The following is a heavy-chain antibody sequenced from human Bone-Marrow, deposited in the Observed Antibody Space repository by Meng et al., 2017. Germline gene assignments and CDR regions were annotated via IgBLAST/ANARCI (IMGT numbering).Heavy chain of an antibody. CDR1: GFTFSSYA. J-gene: IGHJ6*02. Sequence: GESLKISCAASGFTFSSYAMHWVRQAPGKGLEYVSAISSNGGSTYYADSVKGRFTISRDNSKNTLYLQMGSLRAEDMAVYYCARDPLSPLFLYYDSSVITSDYYYGMDVWGQGTTVTVSS. V-gene: IGHV3-64*02. D-gene: IGHD3-22*01. CDR2: ISSNGGST. CDR3: ARDPLSPLFLYYDSSVITSDYYYGMDV.